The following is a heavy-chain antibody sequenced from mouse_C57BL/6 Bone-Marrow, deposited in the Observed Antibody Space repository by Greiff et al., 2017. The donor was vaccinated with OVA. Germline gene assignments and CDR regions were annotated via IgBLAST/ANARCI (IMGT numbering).Heavy chain of an antibody. V-gene: IGHV1-47*01. Sequence: QVHVKQSGAELVKPGASVKMSCKASGYTFTTYPIEWMKQNHGKSLEWIGNFHPYNDDTKYNEKFKGKATLTVEKSSSTVYLELSRLTSDDSAVYYCARGTDGYAWFAYWGQGTLVTVSA. J-gene: IGHJ3*01. D-gene: IGHD2-2*01. CDR1: GYTFTTYP. CDR2: FHPYNDDT. CDR3: ARGTDGYAWFAY.